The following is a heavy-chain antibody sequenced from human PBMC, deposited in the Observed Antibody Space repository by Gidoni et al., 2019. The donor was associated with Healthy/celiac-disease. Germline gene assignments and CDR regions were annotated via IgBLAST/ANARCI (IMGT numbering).Heavy chain of an antibody. CDR2: ISYDGSNK. D-gene: IGHD1-26*01. Sequence: QVQLVGSGGGVVQPGRSLRLSCAASGFTFSRYGMHWVRQAPGKGLEWVVVISYDGSNKYYADSVKGRFTISRDNSKNTLYLQMNSLRAEDTAVYYCAKWGRSGATSLGSRRDYWGQGTLVTVSS. V-gene: IGHV3-30*18. J-gene: IGHJ4*02. CDR1: GFTFSRYG. CDR3: AKWGRSGATSLGSRRDY.